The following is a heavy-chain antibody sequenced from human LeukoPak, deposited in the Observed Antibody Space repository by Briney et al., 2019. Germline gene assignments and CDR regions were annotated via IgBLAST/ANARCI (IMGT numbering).Heavy chain of an antibody. D-gene: IGHD6-19*01. J-gene: IGHJ4*02. V-gene: IGHV3-74*03. CDR3: ARVGGPGWYGY. Sequence: GGSLRLSCAASGFTFSSYWMHWVRQVPGKGLVWVSRINIDGSTTTYADSVKGRFTITRDNAKNTLYLQMNSLRAEDTALYYCARVGGPGWYGYWGQGTLVTVSS. CDR1: GFTFSSYW. CDR2: INIDGSTT.